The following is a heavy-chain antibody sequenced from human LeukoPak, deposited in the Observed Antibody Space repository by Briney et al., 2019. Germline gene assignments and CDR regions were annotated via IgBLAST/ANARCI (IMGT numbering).Heavy chain of an antibody. CDR2: INPNSGGT. CDR1: GYTFTGYY. V-gene: IGHV1-2*04. CDR3: ARDRNYYYGMDV. Sequence: ASVKVSCKASGYTFTGYYMHWVRQAPGQGLEWVGWINPNSGGTNYAQKFQGWVTMTRDTSISTAYMELSRLRSDDTAVYYCARDRNYYYGMDVWGQGTTVTVSS. J-gene: IGHJ6*02.